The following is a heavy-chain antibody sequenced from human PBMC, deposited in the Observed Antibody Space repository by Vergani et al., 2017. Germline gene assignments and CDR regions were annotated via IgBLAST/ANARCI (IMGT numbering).Heavy chain of an antibody. CDR3: ARDVSIAAACEGY. J-gene: IGHJ4*02. V-gene: IGHV3-7*04. Sequence: EVQLVESGGGLVQPGGSLRLSCAASGFTFSSYWMSWVRQAPGKGLEWVANIKQDGSEKYYVDSVKGRFTISRDNAKNSLYLQMNSLRAEDTAVYYCARDVSIAAACEGYWGQGTLVTVSS. CDR1: GFTFSSYW. CDR2: IKQDGSEK. D-gene: IGHD6-13*01.